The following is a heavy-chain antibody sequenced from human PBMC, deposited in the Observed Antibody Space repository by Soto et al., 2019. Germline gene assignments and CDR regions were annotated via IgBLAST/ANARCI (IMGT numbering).Heavy chain of an antibody. Sequence: GVSLSLSCTASGFTVSDYSVNWVRQAPGKELEWISYISSAGDLILYADSVKGRFTIARDIAKNSLYLQMDSLRDEDSAVDYCATGAIAVGGEGCWGQGTPVTVSS. D-gene: IGHD2-21*01. CDR2: ISSAGDLI. J-gene: IGHJ4*01. CDR3: ATGAIAVGGEGC. V-gene: IGHV3-48*02. CDR1: GFTVSDYS.